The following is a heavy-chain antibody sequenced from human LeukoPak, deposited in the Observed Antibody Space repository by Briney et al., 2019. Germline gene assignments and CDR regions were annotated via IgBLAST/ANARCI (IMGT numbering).Heavy chain of an antibody. J-gene: IGHJ6*03. V-gene: IGHV4-39*01. Sequence: PSETLSLTCTVSGDSVSSRDYYWGWVRQSPGRGLEWIANIFYSGNTYYNPSLKSRVTISVDTSKNQFSLKLNSVTAADTAVYYCARHPTYYHSMDVWSKGTTVTVSS. CDR1: GDSVSSRDYY. CDR3: ARHPTYYHSMDV. CDR2: IFYSGNT.